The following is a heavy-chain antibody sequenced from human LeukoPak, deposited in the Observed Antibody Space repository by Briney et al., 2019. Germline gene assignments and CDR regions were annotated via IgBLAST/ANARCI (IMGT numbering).Heavy chain of an antibody. J-gene: IGHJ4*02. Sequence: PGGSLRLSCAASGFTVSINYMSWVRQAPGKGLEWVSVIYSGGSAYYADSVKGRFTISRDNSKNTLYLQMDSLRAEDTAVYYCASLKGLRFVGHLYSDYWGKGTLVTVSS. D-gene: IGHD5-12*01. V-gene: IGHV3-53*01. CDR2: IYSGGSA. CDR3: ASLKGLRFVGHLYSDY. CDR1: GFTVSINY.